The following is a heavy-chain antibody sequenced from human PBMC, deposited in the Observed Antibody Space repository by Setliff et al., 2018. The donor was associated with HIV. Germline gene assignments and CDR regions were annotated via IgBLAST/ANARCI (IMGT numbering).Heavy chain of an antibody. V-gene: IGHV4-4*09. CDR3: ARLRLAVMMSLDYFDL. Sequence: SETLSLTCNVSGGSITNFYWSWIRQPPGKGLEWIGYIYNPGSTNFNPSLQSRVSMSVDVSTIQFSLRLTSVTAADTAVYYCARLRLAVMMSLDYFDLWGQGTLVTVSS. CDR1: GGSITNFY. D-gene: IGHD3-16*01. CDR2: IYNPGST. J-gene: IGHJ4*02.